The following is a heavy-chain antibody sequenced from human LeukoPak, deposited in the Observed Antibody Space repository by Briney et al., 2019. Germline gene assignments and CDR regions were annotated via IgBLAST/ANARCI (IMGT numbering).Heavy chain of an antibody. CDR1: GCTFTSYG. CDR2: ISAYNGNT. V-gene: IGHV1-18*01. J-gene: IGHJ6*03. CDR3: ARDYFFAYYDFWSGHMDV. Sequence: ASVKVSCKASGCTFTSYGISWVRQAPGQGLEWMGWISAYNGNTNYAQKLQGRVTMTTDTSTSTAYMELRSLRSDDTAVYYCARDYFFAYYDFWSGHMDVWGKGTTVTVSS. D-gene: IGHD3-3*01.